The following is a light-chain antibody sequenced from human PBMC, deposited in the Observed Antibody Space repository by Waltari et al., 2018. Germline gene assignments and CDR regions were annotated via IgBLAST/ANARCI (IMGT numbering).Light chain of an antibody. J-gene: IGLJ2*01. CDR3: NSYTTGSTLTVI. V-gene: IGLV2-14*03. CDR1: RSDMGNYNF. Sequence: QSALTQPASVSGSPGQSTTISCTGTRSDMGNYNFVPSDQQPPGKAPKLIIYDVRNRPSGVSNRFSGSWSGNTASLTISGLQAEDEADYYCNSYTTGSTLTVIFGGGTKLTVL. CDR2: DVR.